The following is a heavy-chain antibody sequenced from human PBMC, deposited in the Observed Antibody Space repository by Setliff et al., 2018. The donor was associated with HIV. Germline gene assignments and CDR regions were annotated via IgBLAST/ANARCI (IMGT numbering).Heavy chain of an antibody. CDR1: GGSISSHY. CDR3: ARVLMYYDFWSGYLEDWFDP. V-gene: IGHV4-59*11. D-gene: IGHD3-3*01. J-gene: IGHJ5*02. Sequence: ETLSLTCTVSGGSISSHYWSWIRQPPGKGLEWIGYIYYSGSTNYNPSLKSRVTISVNTSKNQFSLKLSSVTAADTAVYYCARVLMYYDFWSGYLEDWFDPWGQGTLVTSPQ. CDR2: IYYSGST.